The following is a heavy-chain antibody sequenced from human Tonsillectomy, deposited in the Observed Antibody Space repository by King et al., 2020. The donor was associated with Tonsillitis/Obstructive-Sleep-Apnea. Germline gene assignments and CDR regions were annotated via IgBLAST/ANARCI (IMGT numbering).Heavy chain of an antibody. CDR1: GYSFTSYG. CDR3: ARDSMSHYYDSSDDGSGYYTFDY. V-gene: IGHV1-18*01. Sequence: VQLVESGAEVKKPGASVKVSCKASGYSFTSYGISWVRQAPGQGLEWMGWISTYNGNTNCAQKLQGRVTMTTDTSTSATYMERRSLRSDDTAVYYCARDSMSHYYDSSDDGSGYYTFDYWGQGTLVTVSS. D-gene: IGHD3-22*01. CDR2: ISTYNGNT. J-gene: IGHJ4*02.